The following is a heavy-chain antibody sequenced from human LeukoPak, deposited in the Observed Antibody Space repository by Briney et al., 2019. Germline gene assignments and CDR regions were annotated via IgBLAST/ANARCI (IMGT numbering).Heavy chain of an antibody. CDR3: ASGPSDFWSDSYYGMDV. V-gene: IGHV1-69*13. Sequence: SVKVSCKASGGTFSSYAISWVRQAPGQGLEWMGGIIPIFGTANYAQKFQGRVTITADESTSTAYMELSGLRSEDTAVYYCASGPSDFWSDSYYGMDVWGQGTTVTVSS. D-gene: IGHD3-3*01. CDR1: GGTFSSYA. J-gene: IGHJ6*02. CDR2: IIPIFGTA.